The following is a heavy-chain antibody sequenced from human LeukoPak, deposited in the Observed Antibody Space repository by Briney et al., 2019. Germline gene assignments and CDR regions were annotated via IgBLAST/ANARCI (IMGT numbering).Heavy chain of an antibody. CDR3: ARVKGYYDSSGYYSFDY. CDR2: ISAYNGNT. Sequence: ASVKVSCKASGYTFTSYGISWVRQAPGQGLEWMGWISAYNGNTNCAQKLQGRVTMTTDTSTSTAYMELRSLRSDDTAVYYCARVKGYYDSSGYYSFDYWGQGTLVTVSS. CDR1: GYTFTSYG. V-gene: IGHV1-18*01. J-gene: IGHJ4*02. D-gene: IGHD3-22*01.